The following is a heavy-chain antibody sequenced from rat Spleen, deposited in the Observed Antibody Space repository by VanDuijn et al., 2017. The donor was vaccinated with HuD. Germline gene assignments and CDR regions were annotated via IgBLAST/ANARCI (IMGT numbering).Heavy chain of an antibody. CDR3: ARSYGGYTSNWFPY. CDR1: GFSLISYA. CDR2: IWGNGET. V-gene: IGHV2-13*01. D-gene: IGHD1-11*01. J-gene: IGHJ3*01. Sequence: QVQLKESGPGLVQSSQTLSLSCTVSGFSLISYAVNWVRQPPGKGLEWMGGIWGNGETNYTSALKSRLSISRDTSKSQVFLKMNSLQTEDTAMYFCARSYGGYTSNWFPYWGQGTLVTVSS.